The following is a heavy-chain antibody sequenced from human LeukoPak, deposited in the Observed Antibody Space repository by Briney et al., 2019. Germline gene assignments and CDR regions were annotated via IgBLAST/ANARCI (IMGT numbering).Heavy chain of an antibody. CDR2: ISGSGGST. J-gene: IGHJ4*02. CDR3: AKVGLWLRGGYSYGYYDY. Sequence: GXLRLSCAASGFTFSSYAMSWVRQAPGKGLEGVSAISGSGGSTYYADSVKGRFTISRDNSKNTLYLQMNSLRAEDTAVYYCAKVGLWLRGGYSYGYYDYWGQGTLVTVSS. CDR1: GFTFSSYA. V-gene: IGHV3-23*01. D-gene: IGHD5-18*01.